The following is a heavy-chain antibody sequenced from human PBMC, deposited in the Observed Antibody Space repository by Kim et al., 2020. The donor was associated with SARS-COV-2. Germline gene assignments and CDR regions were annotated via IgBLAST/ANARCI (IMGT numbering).Heavy chain of an antibody. V-gene: IGHV4-39*07. D-gene: IGHD2-15*01. CDR1: GGSISSSSYY. CDR3: ARASVSVGGKGGAEYFQH. Sequence: SETLSLTCTVSGGSISSSSYYWGWIRQPPGKGLEWIGSIYYSGSTYYNPSLKSRVTISVDTSKNQFSLKLSSVTAADTAVYYCARASVSVGGKGGAEYFQHWGQGTLVTVSS. CDR2: IYYSGST. J-gene: IGHJ1*01.